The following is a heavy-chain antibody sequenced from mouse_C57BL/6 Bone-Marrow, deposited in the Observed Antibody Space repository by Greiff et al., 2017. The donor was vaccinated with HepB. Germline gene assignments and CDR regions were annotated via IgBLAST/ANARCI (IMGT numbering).Heavy chain of an antibody. CDR2: INPSSGYT. Sequence: VQLVESGAELARPGASVKMSCKASGYTFTSYTMHWVKQRPGQGLEWIGYINPSSGYTKYNQKFKDKATLTADKSSSTAYMQLSSLTSEDSAVYYCAIQTPLGQRRYFDVWGTGTTVTVSS. CDR3: AIQTPLGQRRYFDV. CDR1: GYTFTSYT. D-gene: IGHD3-3*01. J-gene: IGHJ1*03. V-gene: IGHV1-4*01.